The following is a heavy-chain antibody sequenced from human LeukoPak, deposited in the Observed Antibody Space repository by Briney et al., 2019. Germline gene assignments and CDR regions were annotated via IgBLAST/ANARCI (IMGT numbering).Heavy chain of an antibody. CDR1: GYTFTSYY. CDR3: ARDGDWARSSDY. CDR2: INPSGGST. V-gene: IGHV1-46*01. D-gene: IGHD2-21*02. J-gene: IGHJ4*02. Sequence: ASVKVSCKASGYTFTSYYMHWVRQAPGQGLEWMGIINPSGGSTSYAQKFQGRVTMTRDTSTSTAYMELRSLRSDDTAVYYCARDGDWARSSDYWGQGTLVTVSS.